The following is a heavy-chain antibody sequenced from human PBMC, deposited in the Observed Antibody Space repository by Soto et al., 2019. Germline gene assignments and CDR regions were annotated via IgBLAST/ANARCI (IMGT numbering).Heavy chain of an antibody. V-gene: IGHV3-21*01. J-gene: IGHJ6*02. CDR3: EREYDFWSGRGGMDG. D-gene: IGHD3-3*01. Sequence: GGSLRLSCAASVFTFSTYNMNCVRQAPGKGLDWVSSISSSSSYIYYADSVKGRFTISRDNAKNSLYLQMNSLRAEDTAVYYCEREYDFWSGRGGMDGWGQGNTVTVSS. CDR1: VFTFSTYN. CDR2: ISSSSSYI.